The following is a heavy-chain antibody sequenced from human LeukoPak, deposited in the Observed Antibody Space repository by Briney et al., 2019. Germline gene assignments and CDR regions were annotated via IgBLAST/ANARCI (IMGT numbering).Heavy chain of an antibody. V-gene: IGHV1-2*06. CDR2: INPNSGGT. D-gene: IGHD3-10*01. CDR1: GYTFTGYY. J-gene: IGHJ5*02. Sequence: ASVKVSCKASGYTFTGYYMHWVRQAPGQGLEWMGRINPNSGGTNYAQKFQGRVTMTRDTSISTAYMELSRLRSDDTAVYYCARDEGMVRGSHGPWGQGTLVTVSS. CDR3: ARDEGMVRGSHGP.